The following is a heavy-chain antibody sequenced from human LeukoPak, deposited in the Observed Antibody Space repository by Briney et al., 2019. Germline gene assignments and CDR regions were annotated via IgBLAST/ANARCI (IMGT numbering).Heavy chain of an antibody. Sequence: SETLSLTCTVSGGSISSYYWSWIRQPPGKGLEWIGYMHHSGSTKHNPYLKSRVTISVDTSKSQFSLKLSSVTAADTAVYYCARHAAVEGSSGWSPLWWFDPWGQGTLVTVSS. CDR3: ARHAAVEGSSGWSPLWWFDP. CDR2: MHHSGST. V-gene: IGHV4-59*08. D-gene: IGHD6-19*01. J-gene: IGHJ5*02. CDR1: GGSISSYY.